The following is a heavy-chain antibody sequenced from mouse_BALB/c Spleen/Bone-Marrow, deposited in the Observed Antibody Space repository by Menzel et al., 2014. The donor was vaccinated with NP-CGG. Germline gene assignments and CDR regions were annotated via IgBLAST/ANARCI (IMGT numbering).Heavy chain of an antibody. CDR1: GYTFTSYL. V-gene: IGHV1-14*01. Sequence: EVQLQQSGPELVKPWASVKMSCNASGYTFTSYLIHWVKQKPGQGLEWIGYITPYNDDTKYNEKFKGKATLTSDKSSSTAYMELSSLTSEDSAVYYCARWGGTPYFDYWGQGTTLKVSS. CDR2: ITPYNDDT. CDR3: ARWGGTPYFDY. J-gene: IGHJ2*01. D-gene: IGHD4-1*01.